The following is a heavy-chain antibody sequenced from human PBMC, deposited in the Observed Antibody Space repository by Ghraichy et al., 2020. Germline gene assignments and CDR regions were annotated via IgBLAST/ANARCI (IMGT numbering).Heavy chain of an antibody. J-gene: IGHJ6*04. V-gene: IGHV3-30*18. CDR1: GFNFKSYG. D-gene: IGHD2-15*01. CDR2: ISHAGGNI. CDR3: AKERLGYCSGGGCAAYGMDV. Sequence: GGSLRLSCTASGFNFKSYGMHWVRQAPGKGLEWLAVISHAGGNIHYDDSVEGRFTISRDNSKYMVYLEMNSLRAEDTAVYYCAKERLGYCSGGGCAAYGMDVWGLGTTVSVSS.